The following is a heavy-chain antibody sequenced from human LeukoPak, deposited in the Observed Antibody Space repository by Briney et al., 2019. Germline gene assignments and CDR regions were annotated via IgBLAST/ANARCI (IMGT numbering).Heavy chain of an antibody. CDR3: ARGSVPTYYDFWSGYPTYYYYGMDV. CDR1: GYTFTSYD. Sequence: ASVKVSCKASGYTFTSYDIHWVRQATGQGLEWMGWMNPNSGNTGYAQKFQGRVTMTRNTSISTAYMELSSLRSEDTAVYYCARGSVPTYYDFWSGYPTYYYYGMDVWGQGTTVTVSS. J-gene: IGHJ6*02. CDR2: MNPNSGNT. D-gene: IGHD3-3*01. V-gene: IGHV1-8*01.